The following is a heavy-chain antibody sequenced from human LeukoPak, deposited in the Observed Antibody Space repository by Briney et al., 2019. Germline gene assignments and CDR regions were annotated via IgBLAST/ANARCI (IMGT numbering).Heavy chain of an antibody. D-gene: IGHD2-2*01. J-gene: IGHJ4*02. CDR1: GFSFSSYS. CDR2: ISTTSSTI. Sequence: PGGSLRLSCAASGFSFSSYSMNWVRQAPGKGLEWVSYISTTSSTIYYADSVKGRFTISRDNAKNSLYLQMNSLGAEDTAVYYCARDDGYCSSTSCYGIDYWGQGTLVTVSS. V-gene: IGHV3-48*01. CDR3: ARDDGYCSSTSCYGIDY.